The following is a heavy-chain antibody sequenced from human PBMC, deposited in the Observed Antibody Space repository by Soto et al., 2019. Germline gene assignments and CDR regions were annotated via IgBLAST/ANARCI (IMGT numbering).Heavy chain of an antibody. CDR1: GFTFRSYG. CDR3: ARDHGGSYYYFDY. J-gene: IGHJ4*02. V-gene: IGHV3-33*01. Sequence: GGSLRLSCAASGFTFRSYGMHWVRQAPGKGLEWVAVIWYDGSNKYYADSVKGRFTISRDNSKNTLYLQMNSLRAEDTAVYYCARDHGGSYYYFDYWGQGTLVTVSS. CDR2: IWYDGSNK. D-gene: IGHD1-26*01.